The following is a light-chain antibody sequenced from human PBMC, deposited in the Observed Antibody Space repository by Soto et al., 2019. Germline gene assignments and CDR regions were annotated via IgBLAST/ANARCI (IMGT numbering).Light chain of an antibody. CDR3: ASYTGTRLLV. CDR1: SSDVGFYNF. CDR2: EVT. J-gene: IGLJ1*01. Sequence: QSALTQPPSASGSPGQSLTICCTGTSSDVGFYNFVSWYQQRPGKAPKLVIYEVTKRPSGVPDRFSGSKSGSTASLTVSGLQADDEADYYFASYTGTRLLVFGSGTKLTVL. V-gene: IGLV2-8*01.